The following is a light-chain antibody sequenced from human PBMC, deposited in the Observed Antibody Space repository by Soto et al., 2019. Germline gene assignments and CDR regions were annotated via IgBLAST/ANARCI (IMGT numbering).Light chain of an antibody. CDR3: QSYDSSLIGWV. J-gene: IGLJ1*01. CDR1: SSNIGAGYD. Sequence: QSVLTQPPSMSGAPGQRVTISCTGSSSNIGAGYDVHWYQHLTGTAPKLLIFGNSDRPSGVPDRFSGSKSGTSASLAISGLQAEDEADYYCQSYDSSLIGWVFGTGTKVTVL. V-gene: IGLV1-40*01. CDR2: GNS.